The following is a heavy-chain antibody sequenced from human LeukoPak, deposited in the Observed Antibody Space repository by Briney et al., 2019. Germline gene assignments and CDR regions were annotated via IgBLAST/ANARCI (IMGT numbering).Heavy chain of an antibody. D-gene: IGHD3-16*01. CDR2: ISSSSSYI. V-gene: IGHV3-21*01. Sequence: PGGSLRLSCAASGFTFSSYSMNWVRQAPGKGLEWVSSISSSSSYIYYADSVKGRFTISRDNAKNSLYLQMNSLRAEDTAVYYCARDRPFGGVLDFDYWGQGTLVTVSS. CDR3: ARDRPFGGVLDFDY. CDR1: GFTFSSYS. J-gene: IGHJ4*02.